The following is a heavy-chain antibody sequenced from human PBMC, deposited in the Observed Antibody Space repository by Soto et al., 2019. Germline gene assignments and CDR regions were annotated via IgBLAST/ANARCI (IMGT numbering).Heavy chain of an antibody. J-gene: IGHJ4*02. CDR1: GFTFTTFA. CDR3: AKKRGTTAHIHY. Sequence: PGGSLRLSCAASGFTFTTFAMTWVRQAPGEGLEWLSTINDSGGSTYYADSVKGRFTISRDNSKNTLYLQMNSLRAEDTAVYYCAKKRGTTAHIHYPGQAPLVSVSS. CDR2: INDSGGST. D-gene: IGHD2-21*02. V-gene: IGHV3-23*01.